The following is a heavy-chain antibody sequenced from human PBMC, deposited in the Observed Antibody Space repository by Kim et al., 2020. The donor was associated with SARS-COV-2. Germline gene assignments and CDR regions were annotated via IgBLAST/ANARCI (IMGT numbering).Heavy chain of an antibody. V-gene: IGHV3-7*03. Sequence: GGSLRLSCAASGFTFSSYWMSWVRQAPGKGLEWVANIKQDGSEKYYVDSVKGRFTISRDNAKNSLYLQMNSLRAEDTAVYYCAREGTGYYNYYYYYYGMDVWGRGTTGTVSS. CDR2: IKQDGSEK. CDR3: AREGTGYYNYYYYYYGMDV. CDR1: GFTFSSYW. D-gene: IGHD3-9*01. J-gene: IGHJ6*01.